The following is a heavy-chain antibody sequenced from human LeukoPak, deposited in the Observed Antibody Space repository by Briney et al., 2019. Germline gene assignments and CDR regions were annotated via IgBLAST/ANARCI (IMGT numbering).Heavy chain of an antibody. CDR2: IYPGDSDT. D-gene: IGHD3-10*01. V-gene: IGHV5-51*01. CDR1: GYSFTTYW. Sequence: GESLKISCRGSGYSFTTYWIGWVRQMPGKGLEWMGIIYPGDSDTRYSPSFQGQVTMSADKSIITAYLQWSSLKASDTAMYYCARHGRGSRSPNAFDIWGQGTMVSVSS. CDR3: ARHGRGSRSPNAFDI. J-gene: IGHJ3*02.